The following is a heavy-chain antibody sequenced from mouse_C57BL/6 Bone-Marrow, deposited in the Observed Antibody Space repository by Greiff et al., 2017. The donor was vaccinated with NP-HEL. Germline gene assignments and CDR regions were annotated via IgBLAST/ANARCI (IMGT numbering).Heavy chain of an antibody. V-gene: IGHV5-4*03. Sequence: EVKLQESGGGLVKPGGSLKLSCAASGFTFSSYAMSWVRQTPEKRLEWVATISDGGSYTYYPDNVKGRFTISRDNAKNNLYLQMSHLKSEDTAMYYCARGGVYYWGQGTLVTVSA. D-gene: IGHD2-1*01. J-gene: IGHJ3*01. CDR2: ISDGGSYT. CDR3: ARGGVYY. CDR1: GFTFSSYA.